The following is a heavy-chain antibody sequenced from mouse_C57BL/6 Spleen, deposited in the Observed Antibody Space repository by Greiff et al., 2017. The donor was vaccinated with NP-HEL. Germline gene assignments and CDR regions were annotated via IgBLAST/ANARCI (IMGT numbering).Heavy chain of an antibody. J-gene: IGHJ2*01. D-gene: IGHD3-2*02. V-gene: IGHV5-6*01. CDR3: ARHGAQATLFDY. CDR1: GFTFSSYG. Sequence: EVQVVESGGDLVKPGGSLKLSCAASGFTFSSYGMSWVRQTPDKRLEWVATISSGGSYTYYTDSVKGRFTISRDNAKNTLYLQMSSLKSEDTAMYYCARHGAQATLFDYWGQGTTLTVSS. CDR2: ISSGGSYT.